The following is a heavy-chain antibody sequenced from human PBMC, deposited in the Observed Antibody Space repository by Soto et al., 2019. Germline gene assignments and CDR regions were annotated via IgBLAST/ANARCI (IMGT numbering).Heavy chain of an antibody. V-gene: IGHV1-69*02. Sequence: QVQLVQSGAEVKRPGSSVKVSCKASGDTFAFHSINWVRQAPGLGLEWMGRINPILSMSNYAQRFQGRVTMTADKSTSTAYMVLSSLRSEDTAIYYCATSHGSGYRAFDYWGQGALVTVSS. CDR1: GDTFAFHS. D-gene: IGHD3-10*01. CDR3: ATSHGSGYRAFDY. J-gene: IGHJ4*02. CDR2: INPILSMS.